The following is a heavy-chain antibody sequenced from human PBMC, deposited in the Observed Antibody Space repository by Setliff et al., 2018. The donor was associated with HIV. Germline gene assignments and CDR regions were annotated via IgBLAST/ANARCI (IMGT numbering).Heavy chain of an antibody. CDR1: GFTLGVYA. Sequence: PGGSRRPSGTTSGFTLGVYAITWSRQAPGRGLEWVGFIRHKAYGGTAEYDASVKGRFTISRDDSKSITYLQMNGLQTEDTAIYYCTRESGGKIDYWGQGTLVTVSS. CDR3: TRESGGKIDY. V-gene: IGHV3-49*03. CDR2: IRHKAYGGTA. D-gene: IGHD2-15*01. J-gene: IGHJ4*02.